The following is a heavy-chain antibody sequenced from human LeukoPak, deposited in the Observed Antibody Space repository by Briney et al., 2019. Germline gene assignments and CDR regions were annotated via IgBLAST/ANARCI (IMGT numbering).Heavy chain of an antibody. Sequence: ASVKVSCKASGYTFTGYYMHWVRQAPGQGLEWMGWINPNSGGTNYAQKFQGRVTMTRDTSISTAYMELSRLRSDDTAVYYCAKGGPFGVLTPYYFDYWGQGTLVTVSS. CDR3: AKGGPFGVLTPYYFDY. CDR2: INPNSGGT. J-gene: IGHJ4*02. V-gene: IGHV1-2*02. CDR1: GYTFTGYY. D-gene: IGHD3-3*01.